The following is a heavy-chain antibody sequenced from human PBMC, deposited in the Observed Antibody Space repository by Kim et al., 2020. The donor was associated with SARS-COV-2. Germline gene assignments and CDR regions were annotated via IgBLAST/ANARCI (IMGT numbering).Heavy chain of an antibody. CDR1: GDSLSSDY. J-gene: IGHJ4*02. CDR3: ASALGH. CDR2: IYTSGRT. Sequence: SETLSLTCTVSGDSLSSDYRSWNRQPAGKGLEWIGRIYTSGRTNYNPSLQSRVTMSVDMSKNQFSLKLSSVTAADTAVYYCASALGHWGQGTLVTVSS. V-gene: IGHV4-4*07. D-gene: IGHD3-16*02.